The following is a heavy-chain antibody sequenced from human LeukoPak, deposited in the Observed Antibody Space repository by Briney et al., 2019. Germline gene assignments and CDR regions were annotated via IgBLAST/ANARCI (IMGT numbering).Heavy chain of an antibody. CDR2: IYPADSDT. CDR1: GYNFPAYW. V-gene: IGHV5-51*01. Sequence: GESLKISCKASGYNFPAYWIAWVRQMPGKGLEWMGIIYPADSDTRYSPSFQGQVIISADKSINTAYLQWSSLKASDTAIYYCARSLAQYSISSGFDSWGQGTLVTVSS. CDR3: ARSLAQYSISSGFDS. D-gene: IGHD6-6*01. J-gene: IGHJ4*02.